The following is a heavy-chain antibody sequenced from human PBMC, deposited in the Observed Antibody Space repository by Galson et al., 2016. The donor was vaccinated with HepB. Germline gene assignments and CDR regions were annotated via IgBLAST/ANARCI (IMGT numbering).Heavy chain of an antibody. CDR1: GGSVSSGSYC. V-gene: IGHV4-61*01. CDR2: IYYTGRT. CDR3: AKDGSYSGNLHGYFDY. Sequence: ETLSLTCSVFGGSVSSGSYCWSWIRQPPGKGLEWIGFIYYTGRTNYNPSLKSRVALSVDTSKNQFSLNLRSVTAADTALYYCAKDGSYSGNLHGYFDYWGQGTLVTVSS. J-gene: IGHJ4*02. D-gene: IGHD1-26*01.